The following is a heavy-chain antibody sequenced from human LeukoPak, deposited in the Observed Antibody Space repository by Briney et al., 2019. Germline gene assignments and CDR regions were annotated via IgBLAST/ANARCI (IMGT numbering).Heavy chain of an antibody. CDR3: ASWGIVVPAATTHFFDY. D-gene: IGHD2-2*01. J-gene: IGHJ4*02. CDR2: IKQDGSEK. CDR1: GFTFSNYV. Sequence: GGSLRLSCAASGFTFSNYVMTWVRQAPGKGLEWVANIKQDGSEKYYVDSVKGRFTISRDNAKNSLYLQMNSLRAEDTAVYYCASWGIVVPAATTHFFDYWGQGTLVTVSS. V-gene: IGHV3-7*01.